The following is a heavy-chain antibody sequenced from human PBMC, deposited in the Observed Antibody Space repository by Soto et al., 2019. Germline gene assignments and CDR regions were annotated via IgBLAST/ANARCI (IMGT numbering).Heavy chain of an antibody. CDR2: ISAYNGNT. Sequence: QVQLVQSGAEVKKPGASVKVSCKASGYTFTSYGISWVRQAPGQGLEWMGWISAYNGNTNYAQKLQGRVTMTTDTSTSQAYKGVRSLRSDDKAVDYCGRVRGFGDPWGGNLFHPWGQGNLVNLS. V-gene: IGHV1-18*01. CDR3: GRVRGFGDPWGGNLFHP. D-gene: IGHD3-10*01. CDR1: GYTFTSYG. J-gene: IGHJ5*02.